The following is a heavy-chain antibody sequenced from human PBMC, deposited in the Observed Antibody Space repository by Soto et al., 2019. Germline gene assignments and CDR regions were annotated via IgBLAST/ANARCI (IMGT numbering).Heavy chain of an antibody. V-gene: IGHV3-30*18. D-gene: IGHD3-10*01. Sequence: GESLKISCVASGFTFSSYGMHWVRQAPGKGLEWVTVISYEGSNKYYADSVKGRFAISRDNSKNTLYLQMNSLRTEDTAVYYCAKDRIGYYYGSGSPNPFFDYWGQGTLVTVSS. CDR3: AKDRIGYYYGSGSPNPFFDY. CDR1: GFTFSSYG. CDR2: ISYEGSNK. J-gene: IGHJ4*02.